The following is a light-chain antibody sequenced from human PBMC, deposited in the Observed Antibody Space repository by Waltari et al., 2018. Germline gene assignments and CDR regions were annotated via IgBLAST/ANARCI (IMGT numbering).Light chain of an antibody. Sequence: QSVLTQPPSASATPGQRVIISCSGSRSNRGSNYLYWYQQLPGTAPKRLIYRNNERPSGVSDRFSASKSGTSASLVISGLRSEDEAVYYCASWDDSHYVFGPGTTVTVL. V-gene: IGLV1-47*01. CDR1: RSNRGSNY. J-gene: IGLJ1*01. CDR2: RNN. CDR3: ASWDDSHYV.